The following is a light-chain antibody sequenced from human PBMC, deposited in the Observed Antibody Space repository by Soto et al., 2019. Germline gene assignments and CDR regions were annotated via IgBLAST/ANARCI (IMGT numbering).Light chain of an antibody. CDR2: GAS. V-gene: IGKV3-20*01. J-gene: IGKJ1*01. Sequence: EIVLTQSPGTLSLSPGERATLSCRASQSISSSYLAWYQQKPGQAPRLLIYGASTMATGIPDRFSGSGSGTDFTLTISRLESEDFAVYYCQQYGSSPRTFGQGTKVEIK. CDR1: QSISSSY. CDR3: QQYGSSPRT.